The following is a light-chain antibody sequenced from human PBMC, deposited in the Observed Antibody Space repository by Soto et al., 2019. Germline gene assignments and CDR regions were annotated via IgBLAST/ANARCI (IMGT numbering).Light chain of an antibody. V-gene: IGKV3-20*01. CDR2: GAS. CDR1: HSVSSSY. J-gene: IGKJ1*01. Sequence: EIVMTESPAILSVSPGERATLSCRASHSVSSSYLCWYQQKPGQAPRVHIYGASSRATGIPDRFSGTGSGTDFTLTISRLEPEDFAVYYCQQYDSSPKTFGQGTKVDIK. CDR3: QQYDSSPKT.